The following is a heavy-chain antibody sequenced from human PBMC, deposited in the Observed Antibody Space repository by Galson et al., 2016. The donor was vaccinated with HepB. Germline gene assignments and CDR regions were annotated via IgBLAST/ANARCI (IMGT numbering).Heavy chain of an antibody. D-gene: IGHD1-26*01. J-gene: IGHJ3*02. V-gene: IGHV1-24*01. Sequence: SVKVSCKVSGYTLTELSMHWVRQAPGKGLEWMGGFDPEDGETIYAQKFQGRVTMTEDTSTDTTYMELSSLRSEDTAVYYCAALRSGDLLLLDFFGIWGQGTIVTVSS. CDR2: FDPEDGET. CDR1: GYTLTELS. CDR3: AALRSGDLLLLDFFGI.